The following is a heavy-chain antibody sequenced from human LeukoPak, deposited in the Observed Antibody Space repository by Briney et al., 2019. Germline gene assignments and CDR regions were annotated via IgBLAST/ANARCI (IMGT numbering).Heavy chain of an antibody. V-gene: IGHV3-30*03. J-gene: IGHJ4*02. CDR2: ISYDGSNK. CDR3: VFWGELHAYDY. D-gene: IGHD1-26*01. Sequence: GGSLRLSCAASGFTFSSYGMHWVRQAPGKGLEWVAVISYDGSNKYYADSVKGRFTISRDNSKNTLYLQMNSLRAEDTAVYYCVFWGELHAYDYWGQGTLVIVSS. CDR1: GFTFSSYG.